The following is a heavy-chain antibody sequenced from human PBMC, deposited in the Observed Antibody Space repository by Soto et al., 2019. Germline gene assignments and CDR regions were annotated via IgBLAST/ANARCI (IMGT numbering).Heavy chain of an antibody. CDR3: ARNLRQLDYYYMDV. V-gene: IGHV4-4*02. D-gene: IGHD6-13*01. J-gene: IGHJ6*03. CDR2: IYHSGST. Sequence: QVQLQESGPGLVKPSGTLSLTCAVSSGSISSSNWWSWVRQPPGKGLEWIGEIYHSGSTNYNTSLKSRVTVSVDKPKHQFSLKLSSVTAADTAVYYCARNLRQLDYYYMDVWGKGTTVTVSS. CDR1: SGSISSSNW.